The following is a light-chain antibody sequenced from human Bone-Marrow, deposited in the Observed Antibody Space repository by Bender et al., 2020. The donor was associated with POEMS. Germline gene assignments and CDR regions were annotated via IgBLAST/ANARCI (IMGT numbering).Light chain of an antibody. CDR2: GYN. J-gene: IGLJ3*02. Sequence: QSVLTQPPSVSEAPGQRVTISCTGNSSNIGAGYDVHWYQHLPGTAPKLLIYGYNNRPSGVPDRFSGSKSGTSASLAITGLQAEDEGDYYCQSYNNSLRGSLFGGGTKVTVL. CDR3: QSYNNSLRGSL. V-gene: IGLV1-40*01. CDR1: SSNIGAGYD.